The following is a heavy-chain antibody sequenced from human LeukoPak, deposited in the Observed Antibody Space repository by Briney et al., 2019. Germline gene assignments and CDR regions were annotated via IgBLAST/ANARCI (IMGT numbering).Heavy chain of an antibody. CDR3: ARQKRWDGYTLDS. J-gene: IGHJ4*02. Sequence: SETLSLTCTVSGDYIRSSSYYWGWIRQPPGKGLEWIGSVSYSGSTYYNPSLKSRVTISVDTSKNQFSLKLSSVAAADTAVYYCARQKRWDGYTLDSWGQGTLVTVSS. D-gene: IGHD5-24*01. CDR2: VSYSGST. V-gene: IGHV4-39*01. CDR1: GDYIRSSSYY.